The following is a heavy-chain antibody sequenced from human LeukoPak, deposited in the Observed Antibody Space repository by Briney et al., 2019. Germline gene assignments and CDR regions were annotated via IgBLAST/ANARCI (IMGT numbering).Heavy chain of an antibody. CDR2: ISTSGSSI. J-gene: IGHJ6*03. V-gene: IGHV3-48*04. CDR1: GFTFSSYR. D-gene: IGHD4-17*01. CDR3: ARDATTELGTVYMDV. Sequence: GGSLRLSCAASGFTFSSYRMNWVRQAPGKGLEWLSHISTSGSSIHYADSVKGRFTISRDNAKNSLYLQMNSLRVEDTAVYYCARDATTELGTVYMDVWGKGTTVTISS.